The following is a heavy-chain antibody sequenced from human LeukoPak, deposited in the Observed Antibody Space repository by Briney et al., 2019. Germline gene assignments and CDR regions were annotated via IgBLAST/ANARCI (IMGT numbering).Heavy chain of an antibody. V-gene: IGHV3-7*01. CDR1: GFTFSSYW. CDR3: ARPRYCSSISCYFHAFDV. D-gene: IGHD2-2*01. CDR2: IKEDGSEE. J-gene: IGHJ3*01. Sequence: PGGSLRLSCAASGFTFSSYWMSWVRQAPGKGLEWVANIKEDGSEEYYVDSVKGRFTISRDNAKNSLYLQMNSLRAEDTAVYYCARPRYCSSISCYFHAFDVWGQGTMVTVSS.